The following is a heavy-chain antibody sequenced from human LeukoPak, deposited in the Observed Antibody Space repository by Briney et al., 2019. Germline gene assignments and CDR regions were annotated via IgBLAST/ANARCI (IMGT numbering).Heavy chain of an antibody. J-gene: IGHJ6*03. D-gene: IGHD3-22*01. Sequence: SETLSLTCTVSGGSISSYYWSWIRQPPGKGLEWIGYIYYSGSTNYNPSLKSRVTISVDTSKNQFSLKLSSVTAADTVVYYCAREAPYYDSSGYYPPYYYYYYMDVWGKGTTVTVSS. CDR2: IYYSGST. V-gene: IGHV4-59*01. CDR1: GGSISSYY. CDR3: AREAPYYDSSGYYPPYYYYYYMDV.